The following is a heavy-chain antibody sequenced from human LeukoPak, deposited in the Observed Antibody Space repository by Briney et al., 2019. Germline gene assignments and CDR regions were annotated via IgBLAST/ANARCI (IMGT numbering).Heavy chain of an antibody. CDR2: INTKSGRT. CDR1: GYSFTDYF. J-gene: IGHJ5*02. V-gene: IGHV1-2*02. Sequence: ASVKVSCKTSGYSFTDYFIHWVRQAPGQGLEWMGWINTKSGRTSSARKFQGRVTMTRDPSITTVYMDMAWLTSDDTAIYFCARADFIDAGPYLIGPWGQGTLVTVSS. CDR3: ARADFIDAGPYLIGP. D-gene: IGHD3-3*01.